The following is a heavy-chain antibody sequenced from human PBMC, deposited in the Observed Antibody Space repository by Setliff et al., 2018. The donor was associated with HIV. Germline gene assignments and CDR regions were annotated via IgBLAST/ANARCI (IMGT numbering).Heavy chain of an antibody. D-gene: IGHD3-22*01. V-gene: IGHV1-69*13. CDR3: ARDRHHYDSSGFDAFDL. CDR2: IIPLFGTA. CDR1: GGTFSNYA. Sequence: GASVKVSCKASGGTFSNYAFSWVRQAPGQGLEWMGGIIPLFGTANYAQNFQGRATITADASTSTAYMELSSLRSEDTAMYYCARDRHHYDSSGFDAFDLWGQGTMVTVSS. J-gene: IGHJ3*01.